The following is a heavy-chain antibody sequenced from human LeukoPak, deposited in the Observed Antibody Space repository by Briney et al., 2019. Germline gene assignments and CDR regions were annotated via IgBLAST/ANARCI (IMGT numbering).Heavy chain of an antibody. J-gene: IGHJ4*02. CDR3: ARARRSSGWYYFDY. CDR1: GYTFTGYY. V-gene: IGHV1-2*04. D-gene: IGHD6-19*01. Sequence: ASVKVSCKASGYTFTGYYMHWVRQAPGQGLEWMGWINPNSGGTNYAQKFQDWVTMTRDTSISTAYMELSRLRSDDTAVYYCARARRSSGWYYFDYWGQGTLVTVSS. CDR2: INPNSGGT.